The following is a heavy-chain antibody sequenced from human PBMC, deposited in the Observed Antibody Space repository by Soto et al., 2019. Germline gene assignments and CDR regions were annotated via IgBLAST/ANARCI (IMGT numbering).Heavy chain of an antibody. V-gene: IGHV5-51*01. CDR2: IYPGDSDT. Sequence: GESVKISCKGSGYSFTSYWIGWVRQMPGKGLEWMGIIYPGDSDTRYSPSFQGQVTISADKSISTAYLQWSSLKASDTAMYYCARHSNYDSTYNWFDPWGQGTLVTVSS. CDR3: ARHSNYDSTYNWFDP. CDR1: GYSFTSYW. D-gene: IGHD3-22*01. J-gene: IGHJ5*02.